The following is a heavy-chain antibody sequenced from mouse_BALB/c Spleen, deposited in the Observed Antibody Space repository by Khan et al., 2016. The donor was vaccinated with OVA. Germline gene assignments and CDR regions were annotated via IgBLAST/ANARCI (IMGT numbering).Heavy chain of an antibody. CDR1: GYTFSSYW. D-gene: IGHD2-1*01. CDR2: ILPGIGST. J-gene: IGHJ4*01. Sequence: QVQLQQPGAELMKPGASVKISCKATGYTFSSYWIEWVKQRPGHGLEWIGEILPGIGSTDYNEKFKGKATFTADTSSNTAYMQLSSLTSEDSAVDYCARKGMIYYGNYIYAMDYWGQGTSVTVSS. CDR3: ARKGMIYYGNYIYAMDY. V-gene: IGHV1-9*01.